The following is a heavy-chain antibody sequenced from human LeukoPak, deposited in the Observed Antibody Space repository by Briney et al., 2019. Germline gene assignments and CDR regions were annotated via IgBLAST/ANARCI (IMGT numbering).Heavy chain of an antibody. Sequence: SETLSLTCAVYGGSFSGYYWSWIRQPPGKGLEWIGEINHSGSTNYNPSLKSRVTISVDKSKNQFSLKLSSVTAADTAVYYCARDVGILTGLKASGGWFDPWGQGTLVTVSS. CDR1: GGSFSGYY. J-gene: IGHJ5*02. CDR3: ARDVGILTGLKASGGWFDP. V-gene: IGHV4-34*01. D-gene: IGHD3-9*01. CDR2: INHSGST.